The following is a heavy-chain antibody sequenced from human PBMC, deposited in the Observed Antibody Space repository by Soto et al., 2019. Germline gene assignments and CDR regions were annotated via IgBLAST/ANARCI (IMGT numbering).Heavy chain of an antibody. D-gene: IGHD5-18*01. Sequence: GGSLRLSCAASGFTFSSYAMSWVRQAPGKGLEWVSAISGSGVSTYYADSVKGRFTNSRDNSKNTLYLQMNSLRAEDTAVYYCAKLAAALWKNPIYDYWGQGTLVTVSS. J-gene: IGHJ4*02. V-gene: IGHV3-23*01. CDR1: GFTFSSYA. CDR3: AKLAAALWKNPIYDY. CDR2: ISGSGVST.